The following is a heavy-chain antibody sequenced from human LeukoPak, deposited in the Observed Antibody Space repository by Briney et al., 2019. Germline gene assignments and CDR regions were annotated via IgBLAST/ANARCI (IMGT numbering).Heavy chain of an antibody. Sequence: QSGGSLRLSCAASGFTFSNYAMSWVRQAPAGGLEWVSSLRGDGETFYADSVKGRFTLSRDDSRNTVYLQLNNLRVEDTAVYYCAKANWLSNADAVLWGQGTLVTVSS. J-gene: IGHJ4*02. CDR3: AKANWLSNADAVL. CDR1: GFTFSNYA. D-gene: IGHD1-1*01. V-gene: IGHV3-23*01. CDR2: LRGDGET.